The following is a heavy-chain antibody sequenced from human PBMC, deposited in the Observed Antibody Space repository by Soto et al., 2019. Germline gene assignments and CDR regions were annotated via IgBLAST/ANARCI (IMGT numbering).Heavy chain of an antibody. CDR3: ARDRGGSSWDV. CDR2: ISAYNGKT. Sequence: SVKVACKASGYTFNRYGITRVRQAPGQGLEWMGWISAYNGKTNYAQKLQGRVTMTTDTSTSTAYMELRSLRSDDTAVYYCARDRGGSSWDVWGQGTTVTVYS. D-gene: IGHD6-13*01. CDR1: GYTFNRYG. V-gene: IGHV1-18*04. J-gene: IGHJ6*02.